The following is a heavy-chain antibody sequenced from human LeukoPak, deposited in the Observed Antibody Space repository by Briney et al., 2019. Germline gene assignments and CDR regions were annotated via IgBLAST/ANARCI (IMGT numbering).Heavy chain of an antibody. Sequence: ASETLSLTCTVSGGSISSYYWSWIRQHPGKGLEWIGYIYYSGSTYYNPSLKSRVTISVDTSKNQFSLKLSSVTAADTAVYYCARGSKAYYYGMDVWGQGTTVTVSS. J-gene: IGHJ6*02. D-gene: IGHD3-10*01. CDR2: IYYSGST. V-gene: IGHV4-59*06. CDR1: GGSISSYY. CDR3: ARGSKAYYYGMDV.